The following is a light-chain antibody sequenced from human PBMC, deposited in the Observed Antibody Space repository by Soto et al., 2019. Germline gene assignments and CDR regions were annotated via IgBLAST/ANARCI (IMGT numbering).Light chain of an antibody. CDR2: DVS. J-gene: IGLJ1*01. Sequence: QSALTQPASVSGSPGQSIIISCTGTSSDVGSYNYVSWYQHHPGKAPKFMIYDVSNRPSGVSNRFSGFKSGNTASLTISGXXXXXXXDYYCSSYTTSGTLVFGSGTKV. CDR1: SSDVGSYNY. V-gene: IGLV2-14*03. CDR3: SSYTTSGTLV.